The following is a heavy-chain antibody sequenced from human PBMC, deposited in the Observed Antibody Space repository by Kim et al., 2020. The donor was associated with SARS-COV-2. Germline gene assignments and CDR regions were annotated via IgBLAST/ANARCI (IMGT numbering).Heavy chain of an antibody. Sequence: GGSLRLSCAASGFTFRNYWMHWVRQVPGKGLVWVSCINGDGSVTTYADSVKGRFTISRDSAKNTLYLQMNSRRAEDTAVYYCARGGHYSYYGVDVWGQGTTVTVSS. V-gene: IGHV3-74*01. J-gene: IGHJ6*02. CDR3: ARGGHYSYYGVDV. CDR1: GFTFRNYW. CDR2: INGDGSVT.